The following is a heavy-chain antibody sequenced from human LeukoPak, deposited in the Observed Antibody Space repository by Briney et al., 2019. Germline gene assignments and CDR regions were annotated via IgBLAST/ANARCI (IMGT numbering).Heavy chain of an antibody. J-gene: IGHJ4*02. Sequence: SETLSLTCTVSGGSISSYYWSWIRQPPVKGLEWIGYIYYSGSTNYNPSLKSRVTISVDTSKNQFSLKLSSVTAADTAVYYCARMAAAGTDYWGQGTLVTVSS. CDR1: GGSISSYY. V-gene: IGHV4-59*08. CDR3: ARMAAAGTDY. CDR2: IYYSGST. D-gene: IGHD6-13*01.